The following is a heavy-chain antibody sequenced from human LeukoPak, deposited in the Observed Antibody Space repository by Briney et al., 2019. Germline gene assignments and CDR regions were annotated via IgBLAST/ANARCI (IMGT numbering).Heavy chain of an antibody. CDR2: ISTDGTMA. Sequence: GGSLRLSCAASGFTFNNYEMNWVRQAPGKGPEWISYISTDGTMAYYAGSVKGRFTISRDNAKNSLYLQMNSLRADDTAVYYCARETIDCGGDCYDYWGQGTLATVSS. J-gene: IGHJ4*02. CDR3: ARETIDCGGDCYDY. CDR1: GFTFNNYE. D-gene: IGHD2-21*01. V-gene: IGHV3-48*03.